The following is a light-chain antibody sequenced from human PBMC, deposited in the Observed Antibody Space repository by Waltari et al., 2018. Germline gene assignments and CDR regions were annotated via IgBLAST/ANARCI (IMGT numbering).Light chain of an antibody. Sequence: DIQLTQSSSTLSASVGDRVTIPCRASHSINSWLAWYQQKPGKAPKLLISKASSLESGVPSRFSGSGSGTEFTLSISSLQPDDFTTYYCQQYNLYSWTFGQGTKVEV. J-gene: IGKJ1*01. CDR2: KAS. CDR3: QQYNLYSWT. CDR1: HSINSW. V-gene: IGKV1-5*03.